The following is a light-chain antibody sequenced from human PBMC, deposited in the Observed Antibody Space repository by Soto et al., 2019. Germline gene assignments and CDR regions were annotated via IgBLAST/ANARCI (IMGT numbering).Light chain of an antibody. J-gene: IGKJ4*01. Sequence: EIVMTQSPATLSVSPVERATLSCRASQSVNSNLAWYQQKPGQAPRILIYGASTRATAIPARFSGSGSGTEFTLTISSLQSEDFAVYYCQLYNDWPRTFGGGTKVEIK. V-gene: IGKV3-15*01. CDR3: QLYNDWPRT. CDR1: QSVNSN. CDR2: GAS.